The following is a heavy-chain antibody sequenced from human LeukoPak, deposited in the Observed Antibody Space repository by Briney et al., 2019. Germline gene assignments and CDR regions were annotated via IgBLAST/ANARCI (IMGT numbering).Heavy chain of an antibody. Sequence: GASVKVSCKASGYTFTSYGISWVRQAPGQGLEWMGWISAYNGNTNYAQKLQGRVAMTTDTSTSTAYMELRSLRSDDTAVYYCARDRGSIAVAGTVYWGQGTLVTVSS. V-gene: IGHV1-18*01. CDR1: GYTFTSYG. CDR2: ISAYNGNT. J-gene: IGHJ4*02. CDR3: ARDRGSIAVAGTVY. D-gene: IGHD6-19*01.